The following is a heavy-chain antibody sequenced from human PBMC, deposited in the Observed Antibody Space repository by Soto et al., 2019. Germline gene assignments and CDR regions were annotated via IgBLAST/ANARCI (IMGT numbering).Heavy chain of an antibody. CDR3: ARDSPPMSF. CDR1: GGTFSSYT. D-gene: IGHD3-10*02. CDR2: IIPILGIA. J-gene: IGHJ6*02. V-gene: IGHV1-69*04. Sequence: SVKVSCKASGGTFSSYTISWVRQAPGQGLEWMGRIIPILGIANYAQKFQGRVTITADKSTSTAYMELSSLRSDDTAGYYCARDSPPMSFWGQGTTVTVSS.